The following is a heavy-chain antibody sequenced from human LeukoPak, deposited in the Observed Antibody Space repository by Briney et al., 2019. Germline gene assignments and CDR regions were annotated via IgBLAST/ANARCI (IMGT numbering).Heavy chain of an antibody. D-gene: IGHD3-9*01. CDR2: IIPIFGTA. CDR1: GGTFSSYA. CDR3: ARGLRYFDWSFDY. J-gene: IGHJ4*02. Sequence: EASVKVSCKASGGTFSSYAISWVRQAPGQGLEWMGGIIPIFGTANYAQKFQGRVAITADESTSTAYMELSSLRSEDTAVYYCARGLRYFDWSFDYWGQGTLATVSS. V-gene: IGHV1-69*13.